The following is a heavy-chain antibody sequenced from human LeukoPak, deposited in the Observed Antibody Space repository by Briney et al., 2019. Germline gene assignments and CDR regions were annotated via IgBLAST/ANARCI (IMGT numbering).Heavy chain of an antibody. CDR3: ARALTGISDPHYFDF. CDR2: IYPGDSGT. D-gene: IGHD1-20*01. Sequence: GESLKVSRKGSGYSFTKYWIGWVRQMPGKGLEWMGIIYPGDSGTRYSPTFQGQVTISADNSINTAYLQWSSLKASDTAMYYCARALTGISDPHYFDFWGQGTLVTVSS. CDR1: GYSFTKYW. V-gene: IGHV5-51*01. J-gene: IGHJ4*02.